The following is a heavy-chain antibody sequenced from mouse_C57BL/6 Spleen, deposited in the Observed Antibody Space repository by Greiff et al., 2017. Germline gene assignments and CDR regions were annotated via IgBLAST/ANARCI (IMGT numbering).Heavy chain of an antibody. CDR3: AREPVVGSMDY. D-gene: IGHD1-1*01. CDR2: IYPGDGDT. Sequence: QVQLKESGAELVKPGASVKISCKASGYAFSSYWMNWVKQRPGKGLEWIGQIYPGDGDTNYNGKFKGKATLTADKSSSTAYMQLSSLTSEDSAVYFCAREPVVGSMDYWGQGTSVTVSS. J-gene: IGHJ4*01. CDR1: GYAFSSYW. V-gene: IGHV1-80*01.